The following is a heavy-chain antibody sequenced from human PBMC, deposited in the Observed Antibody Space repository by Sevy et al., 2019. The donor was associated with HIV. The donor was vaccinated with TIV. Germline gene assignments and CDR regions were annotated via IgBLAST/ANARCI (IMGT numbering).Heavy chain of an antibody. V-gene: IGHV4-34*01. CDR1: GGPFSGYY. CDR3: ARHCSSTSCSHAFDI. CDR2: INHSGST. D-gene: IGHD2-2*01. Sequence: SETLSLTCAVYGGPFSGYYWSWIRQPPGKGLEWIGEINHSGSTNYNPSLKSRVTISVDTSKNQFSLKLSSVTAADTAVYYCARHCSSTSCSHAFDIWGQGTMVTVSS. J-gene: IGHJ3*02.